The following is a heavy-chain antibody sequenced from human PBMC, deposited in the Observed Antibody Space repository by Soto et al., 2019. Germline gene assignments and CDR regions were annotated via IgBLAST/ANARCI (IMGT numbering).Heavy chain of an antibody. Sequence: SLRLSCAASGFTFSSYGMHWVRQAPGKGLEWVAVISYDGSNKYYADSVKGRFTISRDNSKNTLYLQMNSLRAEDTAVYYCAKSTDDWRYLFDYWGQGTPVIVSS. CDR1: GFTFSSYG. D-gene: IGHD3-9*01. CDR3: AKSTDDWRYLFDY. J-gene: IGHJ4*02. CDR2: ISYDGSNK. V-gene: IGHV3-30*18.